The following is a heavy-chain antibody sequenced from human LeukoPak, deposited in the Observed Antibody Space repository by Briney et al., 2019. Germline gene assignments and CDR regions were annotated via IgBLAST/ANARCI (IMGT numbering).Heavy chain of an antibody. J-gene: IGHJ5*02. D-gene: IGHD3-10*01. CDR2: INPNSGGT. V-gene: IGHV1-2*02. CDR3: ARALSLGYYYHSGSYSSWFDP. CDR1: GYTFSGYY. Sequence: GASVKVSCKASGYTFSGYYMHWVRQAPGQGLECMGWINPNSGGTNYAQNFQGRVTMTRDTSISTAYMELSRLRYDDTAVYYCARALSLGYYYHSGSYSSWFDPWGQGTLVTVSS.